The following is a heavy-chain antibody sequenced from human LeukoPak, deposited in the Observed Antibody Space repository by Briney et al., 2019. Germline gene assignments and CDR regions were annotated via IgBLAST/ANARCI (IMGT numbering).Heavy chain of an antibody. D-gene: IGHD4-11*01. J-gene: IGHJ6*02. CDR2: VNPNSGNT. CDR1: GYTFTSYD. CDR3: ARVPTVTYYYYYYYGMDV. Sequence: ASVKVSCKASGYTFTSYDINWVRQATGQGLEWMGWVNPNSGNTGYAQKFQGRVTMTRNTSISTAYMELSSLRSEDTAVYYCARVPTVTYYYYYYYGMDVWGQGTTVTVSS. V-gene: IGHV1-8*01.